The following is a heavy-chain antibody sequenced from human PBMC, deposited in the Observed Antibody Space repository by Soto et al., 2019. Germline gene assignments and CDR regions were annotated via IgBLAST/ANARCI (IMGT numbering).Heavy chain of an antibody. CDR1: GGSISSGDYY. V-gene: IGHV4-30-4*01. CDR2: IYYSGST. D-gene: IGHD2-2*01. Sequence: PSETLSLTCTVSGGSISSGDYYWSWIRQPPGKGLEWIGYIYYSGSTYYDPSLKSRVTISVDTSKNQFSLKLSSVTAADTAVYYCAREPIVVVPAALGGMDVWGQGTKVTVSS. CDR3: AREPIVVVPAALGGMDV. J-gene: IGHJ6*02.